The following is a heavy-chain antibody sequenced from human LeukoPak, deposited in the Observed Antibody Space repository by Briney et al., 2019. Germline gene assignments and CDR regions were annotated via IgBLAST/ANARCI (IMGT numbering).Heavy chain of an antibody. Sequence: GGSLRLSCAVSGFTFSSYSMNWVRQAPGKGLEWVSSITSSSSYIYYADSVKGRFTISRDNAKNSLYLQMNSLRAEDTAVYYCARDLTVTSTCWFDRWGQGTQVTVSS. D-gene: IGHD4-11*01. CDR1: GFTFSSYS. J-gene: IGHJ5*02. V-gene: IGHV3-21*01. CDR2: ITSSSSYI. CDR3: ARDLTVTSTCWFDR.